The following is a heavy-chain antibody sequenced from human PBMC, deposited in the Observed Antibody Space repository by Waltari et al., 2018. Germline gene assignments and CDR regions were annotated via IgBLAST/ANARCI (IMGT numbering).Heavy chain of an antibody. Sequence: VQLVQSVAEVKKAGESLTRSCPTSGYTFHTYRIGWVRQKPGKGMEWLGFIYPGDSDTTYSPSFQGQVTISVDKSISTAYLQWSSLKASDTGIYYCARHDRDGFNSVDQWGQGTLVTVSS. D-gene: IGHD2-2*01. CDR3: ARHDRDGFNSVDQ. CDR1: GYTFHTYR. CDR2: IYPGDSDT. J-gene: IGHJ1*01. V-gene: IGHV5-51*01.